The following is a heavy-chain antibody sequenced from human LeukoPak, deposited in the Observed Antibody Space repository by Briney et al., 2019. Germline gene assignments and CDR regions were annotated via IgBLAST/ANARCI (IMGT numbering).Heavy chain of an antibody. CDR3: ARRILLAGRTNWFDP. CDR1: GGSISSYY. J-gene: IGHJ5*02. V-gene: IGHV4-59*08. CDR2: IYYSGNT. Sequence: SETLSLTCTVSGGSISSYYWSWIRQPPGKGLEWIGYIYYSGNTNYNPSLKSRVTISVDTSKNQFSLKLSSVTAADTAVYYCARRILLAGRTNWFDPWGQGTLVTVSS. D-gene: IGHD2/OR15-2a*01.